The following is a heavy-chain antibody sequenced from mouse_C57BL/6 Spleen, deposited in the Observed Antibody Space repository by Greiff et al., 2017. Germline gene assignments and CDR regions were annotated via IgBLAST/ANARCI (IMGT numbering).Heavy chain of an antibody. V-gene: IGHV1-69*01. D-gene: IGHD2-2*01. Sequence: QVQLQQPGAELVMPGASVKLSCKASGYTFTSYWMHWVKQRPGQSLEWIGEIDPSDSYTNYNQKFKGKSTLTVAKSSSTAYMQLSSLTSEDSAVYYCARGGYGYDVYFDVWGTGTTVTVSS. CDR1: GYTFTSYW. CDR2: IDPSDSYT. J-gene: IGHJ1*03. CDR3: ARGGYGYDVYFDV.